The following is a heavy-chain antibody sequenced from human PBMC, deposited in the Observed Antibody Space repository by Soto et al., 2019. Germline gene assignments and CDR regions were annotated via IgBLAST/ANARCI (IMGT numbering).Heavy chain of an antibody. Sequence: QVQLVQSGAEVKKPGASVKVSCKASSHTFISYGINWVRQAPGQGLEWMGWISDYDGYTTYAQKLQGRVTMTTDTSTSTVDMELRSMKSDDTAVYYCPTPVLDYGGQGTMVTVSS. D-gene: IGHD2-15*01. J-gene: IGHJ4*02. CDR3: PTPVLDY. CDR2: ISDYDGYT. CDR1: SHTFISYG. V-gene: IGHV1-18*01.